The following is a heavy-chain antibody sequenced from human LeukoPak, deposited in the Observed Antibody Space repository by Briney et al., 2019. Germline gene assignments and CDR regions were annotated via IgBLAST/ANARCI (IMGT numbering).Heavy chain of an antibody. CDR3: ARSRGYTFHI. Sequence: PGGSPRLSCAASGFTFSSYWMYWVRQAPGKGLVWVSHIKSDGSGTSYADSVKGRFTNSRDNAKNPLYLQMDSLRAEDTAVYYCARSRGYTFHIWGQGTLVTVSS. V-gene: IGHV3-74*01. D-gene: IGHD5-18*01. J-gene: IGHJ3*02. CDR1: GFTFSSYW. CDR2: IKSDGSGT.